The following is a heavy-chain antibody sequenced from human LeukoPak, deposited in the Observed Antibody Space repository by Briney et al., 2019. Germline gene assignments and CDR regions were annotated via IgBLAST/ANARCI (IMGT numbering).Heavy chain of an antibody. CDR1: GFTVSSNY. CDR2: IYSGGST. Sequence: GGSLRLSCAASGFTVSSNYMNWVRQAPGKGLEWISVIYSGGSTYYADSVKGRFTISKDNSKNTLYLQMNSLRAEDTAVYYCVREGATTSFDYWGQGTLVTVSS. D-gene: IGHD1-26*01. J-gene: IGHJ4*02. V-gene: IGHV3-53*01. CDR3: VREGATTSFDY.